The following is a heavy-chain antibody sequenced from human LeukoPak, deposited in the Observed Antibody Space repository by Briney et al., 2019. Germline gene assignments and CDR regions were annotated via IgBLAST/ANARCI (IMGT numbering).Heavy chain of an antibody. CDR2: VDPEDGET. CDR1: GYTFTDYY. V-gene: IGHV1-69-2*01. Sequence: ASVKVSCKVSGYTFTDYYMHWVPQAPEKGLEWMGLVDPEDGETIYAEKFQGRVTITADTSTDTAYMELSSLRSEDTAVYYCATNPRYCSNTSCYFPWGQGTLVTVSS. D-gene: IGHD2-2*01. CDR3: ATNPRYCSNTSCYFP. J-gene: IGHJ5*02.